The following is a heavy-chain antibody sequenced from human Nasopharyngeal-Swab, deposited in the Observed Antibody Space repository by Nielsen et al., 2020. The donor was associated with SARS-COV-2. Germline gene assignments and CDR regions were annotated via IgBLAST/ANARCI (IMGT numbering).Heavy chain of an antibody. V-gene: IGHV3-23*01. CDR2: IFGSGAIT. D-gene: IGHD2-15*01. CDR1: GFTFSNYA. Sequence: GESLKISCAASGFTFSNYAMSWVRQAPGKGLEWVSSIFGSGAITSHADSVKGRFTISRDNSKNTLYLQMDSLRAEDTAVYYCSTLPLGYCSGVSCLDAWGQGTLVTVSS. J-gene: IGHJ5*02. CDR3: STLPLGYCSGVSCLDA.